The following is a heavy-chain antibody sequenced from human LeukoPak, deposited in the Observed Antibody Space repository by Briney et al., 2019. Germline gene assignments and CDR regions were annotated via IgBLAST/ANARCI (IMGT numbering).Heavy chain of an antibody. CDR2: IDPGDSDT. Sequence: GESLKISCKGSGNGFTSSWIAWVRQMPGKGLEWMGIIDPGDSDTRYSPSLQGQVTISADKSISTAYLQWSSLQASDTAMYYCARPARGAAADYFDYWGQGTLVTVSS. D-gene: IGHD6-13*01. CDR1: GNGFTSSW. V-gene: IGHV5-51*01. CDR3: ARPARGAAADYFDY. J-gene: IGHJ4*02.